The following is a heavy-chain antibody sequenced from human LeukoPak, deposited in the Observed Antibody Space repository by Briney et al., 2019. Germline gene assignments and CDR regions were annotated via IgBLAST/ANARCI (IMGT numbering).Heavy chain of an antibody. Sequence: GGSLRLSCAASGFSFSTHWMHWVRQAPGRGLVWVSRIHSDGSVTNYADSVKGRFTISRDSAKNTLYLQMNSLRAEDTAVYYCVRIIVGASNWFDSWGQGTLVTVSS. CDR3: VRIIVGASNWFDS. CDR2: IHSDGSVT. CDR1: GFSFSTHW. J-gene: IGHJ5*01. D-gene: IGHD1-26*01. V-gene: IGHV3-74*01.